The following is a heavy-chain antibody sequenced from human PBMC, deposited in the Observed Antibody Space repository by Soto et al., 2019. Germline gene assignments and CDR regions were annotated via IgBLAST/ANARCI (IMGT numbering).Heavy chain of an antibody. CDR3: ARGRDECSGGSCSYNWFDP. CDR1: GFSLSTTGMC. Sequence: SGPTLVNPTQPLTLTCTLSGFSLSTTGMCVSWIRQPPGKALEWLALIDWYDNKFYSSSLKTRLTISKDASNNQVVLTMTNMDPVDTATYFCARGRDECSGGSCSYNWFDPWGQGTMVTVSS. D-gene: IGHD2-15*01. CDR2: IDWYDNK. V-gene: IGHV2-70*01. J-gene: IGHJ5*02.